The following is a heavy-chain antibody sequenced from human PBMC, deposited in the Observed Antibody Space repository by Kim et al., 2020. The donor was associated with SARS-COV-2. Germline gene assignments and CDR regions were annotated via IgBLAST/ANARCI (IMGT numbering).Heavy chain of an antibody. J-gene: IGHJ4*01. Sequence: GGSLRLSCAASGFILSDYYMTWIRQAPGKGLEWVSYISSSGSYVNYADSVKGRFTISRANAKNSLYLQMSSLSAEDTALYYCARVPFGDLHAYYFD. CDR1: GFILSDYY. D-gene: IGHD3-10*01. CDR2: ISSSGSYV. CDR3: ARVPFGDLHAYYFD. V-gene: IGHV3-11*01.